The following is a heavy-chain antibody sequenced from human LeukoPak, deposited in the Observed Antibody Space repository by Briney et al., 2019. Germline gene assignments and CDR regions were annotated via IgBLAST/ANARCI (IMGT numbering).Heavy chain of an antibody. CDR2: IYYSGST. CDR1: GGSISGYY. J-gene: IGHJ4*02. CDR3: ARGTTSSGSQ. Sequence: SETLSLTCTVSGGSISGYYWNWIRQPPGKGLEWIGYIYYSGSTNYNPSLKSRVTISVDTSKNQFSLKLSSVTAADTAVYYCARGTTSSGSQWGQGTLVTVSS. D-gene: IGHD3-22*01. V-gene: IGHV4-59*01.